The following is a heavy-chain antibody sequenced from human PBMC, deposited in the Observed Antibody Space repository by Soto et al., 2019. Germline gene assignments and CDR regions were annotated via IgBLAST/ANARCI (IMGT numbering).Heavy chain of an antibody. J-gene: IGHJ4*02. CDR1: GYTFTSYG. D-gene: IGHD6-13*01. CDR3: ARDRFGGSSWYESGY. V-gene: IGHV1-18*01. Sequence: QVQLVQSGAEVKKPGASVKVSCKASGYTFTSYGISWVRQAPGQGLEWMGWISAYNGNTNYAQKLQGRVTMTTDTSTRTAYMELRSLRSDDTAVYYCARDRFGGSSWYESGYWGQGTLVTVSS. CDR2: ISAYNGNT.